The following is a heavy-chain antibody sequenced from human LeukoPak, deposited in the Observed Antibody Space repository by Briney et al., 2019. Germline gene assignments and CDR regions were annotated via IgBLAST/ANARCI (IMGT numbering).Heavy chain of an antibody. Sequence: SETLSLTCTVSGGSISSSSYYWGWIRQPPGKGLEWIGSIYYSGSTYYNPSLKSRVTISVDTSKNQFSLKVNSVTAADTAVYYCARALDYGDYDWFDPWGQGTLVTVSS. J-gene: IGHJ5*02. CDR3: ARALDYGDYDWFDP. D-gene: IGHD4-17*01. CDR1: GGSISSSSYY. CDR2: IYYSGST. V-gene: IGHV4-39*01.